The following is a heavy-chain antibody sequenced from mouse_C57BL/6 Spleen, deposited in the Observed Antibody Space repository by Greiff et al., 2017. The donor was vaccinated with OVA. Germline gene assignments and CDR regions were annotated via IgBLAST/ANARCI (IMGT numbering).Heavy chain of an antibody. CDR3: ARKGLGRDAMDY. CDR1: GYTFTDYY. D-gene: IGHD4-1*01. CDR2: INPNNGGT. Sequence: EVQLQQSGPELVKPGASVKISCKASGYTFTDYYMNWVKQSHGNSLEWIGDINPNNGGTSYNQKFKGKATLTVDKSSSTAYMELRSLTSEDSAVYYCARKGLGRDAMDYWGQGTSVTVSS. J-gene: IGHJ4*01. V-gene: IGHV1-26*01.